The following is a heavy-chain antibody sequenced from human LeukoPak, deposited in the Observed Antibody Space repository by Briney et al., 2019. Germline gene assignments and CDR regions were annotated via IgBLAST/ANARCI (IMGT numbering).Heavy chain of an antibody. CDR1: GGSFSGYY. Sequence: PSETLSLTCVVYGGSFSGYYWSWIRQLPGKGLEWIGEINHSGSTNYNPSLKSRVTISVDTSRNQFSLKLSSVTAADTAVYYCARVGGGYQLLPNWFDPWGQGTLVTVSS. V-gene: IGHV4-34*01. CDR2: INHSGST. D-gene: IGHD2-2*01. CDR3: ARVGGGYQLLPNWFDP. J-gene: IGHJ5*02.